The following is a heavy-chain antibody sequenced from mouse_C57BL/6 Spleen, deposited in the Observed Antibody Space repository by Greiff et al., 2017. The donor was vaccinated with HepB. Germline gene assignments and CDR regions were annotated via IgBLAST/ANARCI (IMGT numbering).Heavy chain of an antibody. D-gene: IGHD2-3*01. CDR1: VFNIQAFY. CDR2: IDPEDGDT. J-gene: IGHJ3*01. Sequence: VQLQQSGAELVRPGASVKLSCTAPVFNIQAFYTHWVKRRPEQGLEWIGRIDPEDGDTEYAPKFQGKSTMTADTPSNTAYLQLSSLTSEDTAVYYCTTDGYYVGAYWGEGTLVTDSA. CDR3: TTDGYYVGAY. V-gene: IGHV14-1*01.